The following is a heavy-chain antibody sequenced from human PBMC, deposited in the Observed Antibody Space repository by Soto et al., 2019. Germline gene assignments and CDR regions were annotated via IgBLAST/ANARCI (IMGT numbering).Heavy chain of an antibody. D-gene: IGHD3-3*01. J-gene: IGHJ5*02. CDR1: GYTFTSYD. Sequence: GASVKVSCKASGYTFTSYDINWVRQATGQGLEWMGWMNPNSGNTGYAQKFQGRVTMTRNTSISTAYMELSSLRSEDTAVYYCARNSGYYTANWFDPWGQGTLVTSPQ. CDR2: MNPNSGNT. CDR3: ARNSGYYTANWFDP. V-gene: IGHV1-8*01.